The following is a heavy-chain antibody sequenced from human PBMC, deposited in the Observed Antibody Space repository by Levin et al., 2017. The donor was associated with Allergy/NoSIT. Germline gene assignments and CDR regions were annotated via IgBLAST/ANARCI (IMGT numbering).Heavy chain of an antibody. Sequence: GESLKISCKGSGYNFPSYWIGWVRQMPGKGLEWMGIIYPRDSDTRYSPSFRGQVTISAYTSISTAYLHWSSLKASDTAMYYCARLLRVGTYMGFGDFDYWGQGTLVTVSS. D-gene: IGHD1-26*01. V-gene: IGHV5-51*01. CDR2: IYPRDSDT. CDR1: GYNFPSYW. J-gene: IGHJ4*02. CDR3: ARLLRVGTYMGFGDFDY.